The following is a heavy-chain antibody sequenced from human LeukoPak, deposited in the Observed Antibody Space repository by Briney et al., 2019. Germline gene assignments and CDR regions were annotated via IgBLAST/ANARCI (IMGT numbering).Heavy chain of an antibody. Sequence: GGSLRLSCAASGFTFSSYAMSWVRQAPGKGLEWVSAISGSGGSTYYADSVKGRFTISRDNSKNTLYLQMNSLRAEDTAVYYCSAPPYYYYYYGMDVWGQGTTVTVSS. CDR3: SAPPYYYYYYGMDV. CDR2: ISGSGGST. J-gene: IGHJ6*02. V-gene: IGHV3-23*01. CDR1: GFTFSSYA.